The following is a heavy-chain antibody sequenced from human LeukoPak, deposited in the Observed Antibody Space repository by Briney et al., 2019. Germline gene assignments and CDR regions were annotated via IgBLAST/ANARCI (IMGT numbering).Heavy chain of an antibody. Sequence: PGGSLRLSCAVSGLTFRSYWMSWVRQAPGKGLEWVANTNQDGSEKYFVDSVKGRFTISRDNAKNSLHLQMNTLRAEDTAVYYCARERDGRFFDYWGQGTLVTVSS. D-gene: IGHD5-24*01. CDR3: ARERDGRFFDY. J-gene: IGHJ4*02. V-gene: IGHV3-7*01. CDR1: GLTFRSYW. CDR2: TNQDGSEK.